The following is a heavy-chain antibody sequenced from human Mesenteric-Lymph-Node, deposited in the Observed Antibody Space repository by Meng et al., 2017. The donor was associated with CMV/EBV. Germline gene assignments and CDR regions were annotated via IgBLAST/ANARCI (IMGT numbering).Heavy chain of an antibody. Sequence: CAASGFTFSDYYMSWIRQAPGKGLEWLSYISSSGTTIYYADSVKGRFTISRDIAENSLYLQMNSLRADDTAVYFCARIGYSAYAFDYWGQGTLVTVSS. D-gene: IGHD5-12*01. CDR1: GFTFSDYY. CDR2: ISSSGTTI. V-gene: IGHV3-11*01. CDR3: ARIGYSAYAFDY. J-gene: IGHJ4*02.